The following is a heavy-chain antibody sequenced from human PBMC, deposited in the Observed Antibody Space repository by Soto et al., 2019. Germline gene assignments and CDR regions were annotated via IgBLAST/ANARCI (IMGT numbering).Heavy chain of an antibody. CDR2: IKQHGSEK. CDR3: ARVTTMGGY. V-gene: IGHV3-7*01. Sequence: EVQLVESGGGLVQPGGSLRLSCAASGFRFRDYWMYWVRQTPGKGLEWVANIKQHGSEKYYVDSVKGRFTISRDNARNSLFLQMDGLRAEDTAVYFCARVTTMGGYWGQGTLVTVSS. D-gene: IGHD4-17*01. CDR1: GFRFRDYW. J-gene: IGHJ4*02.